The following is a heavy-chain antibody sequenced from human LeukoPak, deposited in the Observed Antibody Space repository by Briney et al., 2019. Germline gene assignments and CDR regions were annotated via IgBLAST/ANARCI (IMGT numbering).Heavy chain of an antibody. CDR3: VRSSGWPDS. J-gene: IGHJ4*02. Sequence: GGSLRLSCAASGFTFSNHWMHWVRQGPGKGPVWVSRIINDGSSTVYADSVKGRFTISRDNAKSTLYLQMNSLSAEDTAVYYCVRSSGWPDSWGQGTLVTVSS. V-gene: IGHV3-74*01. CDR1: GFTFSNHW. CDR2: IINDGSST. D-gene: IGHD6-19*01.